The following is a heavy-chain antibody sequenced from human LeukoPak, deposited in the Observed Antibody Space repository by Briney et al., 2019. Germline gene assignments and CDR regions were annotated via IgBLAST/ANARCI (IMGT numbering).Heavy chain of an antibody. CDR3: ARLQLGGANDY. V-gene: IGHV5-51*03. CDR1: GYSFTSYW. D-gene: IGHD1-26*01. J-gene: IGHJ4*02. CDR2: IYSGDYDT. Sequence: GESLKISCQGSGYSFTSYWIGWVRQMPGKGLEWMGIIYSGDYDTRYSPSFQGQVTTSADQSISTAYLQWSSLKASDTAMYYCARLQLGGANDYWGQGTLVTVSS.